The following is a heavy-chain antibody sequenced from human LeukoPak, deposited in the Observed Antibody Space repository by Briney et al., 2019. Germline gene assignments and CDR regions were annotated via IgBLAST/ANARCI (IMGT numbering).Heavy chain of an antibody. Sequence: GGSLRLSCAASGFSFSSYVMHWVRQAPGKGLEWLAVISNDGTNKYYADPVKGRFTISRDNAKNSLYLQMNSLRAEDTAVYYCAELGITMIGGVWGKGTTVTISS. CDR1: GFSFSSYV. V-gene: IGHV3-30*04. CDR2: ISNDGTNK. J-gene: IGHJ6*04. CDR3: AELGITMIGGV. D-gene: IGHD3-10*02.